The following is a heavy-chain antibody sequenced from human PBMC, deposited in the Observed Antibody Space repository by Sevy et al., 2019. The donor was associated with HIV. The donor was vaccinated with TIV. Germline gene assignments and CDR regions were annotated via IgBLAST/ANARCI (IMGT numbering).Heavy chain of an antibody. Sequence: GESLKISCAASGFSFSTHWLNWVRQAPGKGLEWVANIKQDGSEKYYVDSVKGRFTISRDNAKKLLSLQMDSLRAEDTAVYYCARDYALGGFYYDSRGFPYGYYFDYWGQGALVTVSS. V-gene: IGHV3-7*01. D-gene: IGHD3-22*01. CDR2: IKQDGSEK. J-gene: IGHJ4*02. CDR3: ARDYALGGFYYDSRGFPYGYYFDY. CDR1: GFSFSTHW.